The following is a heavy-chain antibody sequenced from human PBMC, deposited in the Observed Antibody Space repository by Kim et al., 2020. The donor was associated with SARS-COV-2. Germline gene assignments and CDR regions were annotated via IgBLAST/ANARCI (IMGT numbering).Heavy chain of an antibody. CDR3: ARRDGGDGYKLRPTPLVY. CDR1: GYNFANNW. V-gene: IGHV5-51*01. Sequence: GESLKISCKASGYNFANNWIAWVRQMPGKGLEWMGIIYPADSDRKYSPSFQGQVTISADKSINTAYLQWSSLKASDTAIYYCARRDGGDGYKLRPTPLVYWGQGTLFTVYS. CDR2: IYPADSDR. D-gene: IGHD3-16*01. J-gene: IGHJ4*02.